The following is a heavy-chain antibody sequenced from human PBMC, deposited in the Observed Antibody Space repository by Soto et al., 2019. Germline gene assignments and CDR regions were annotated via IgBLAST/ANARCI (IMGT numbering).Heavy chain of an antibody. Sequence: VGSLRLSCATSGFTLSGSAMRWVRQASGKGLEWVGRIRTKANSYATAYAASVKGRFTISRDDSRDTTYLQMNSLKTEDTAVYYCTRFPRGTPVTNLDYWGQGTLVTVSS. J-gene: IGHJ4*02. V-gene: IGHV3-73*01. CDR2: IRTKANSYAT. CDR3: TRFPRGTPVTNLDY. D-gene: IGHD4-17*01. CDR1: GFTLSGSA.